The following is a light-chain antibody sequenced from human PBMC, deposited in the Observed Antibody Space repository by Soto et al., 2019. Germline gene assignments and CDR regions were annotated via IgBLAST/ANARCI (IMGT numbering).Light chain of an antibody. CDR3: GSWDSSPSAYV. CDR2: DDN. CDR1: SSNIGGNS. Sequence: SVLTQPPSVSAAPGQKVTISCSGSSSNIGGNSVSWYQQLPGTAPKLLIYDDNKRPSGIPDRFSGSKSGTSATLGITGFQTGDEADYYCGSWDSSPSAYVFGTGTKVTVL. V-gene: IGLV1-51*01. J-gene: IGLJ1*01.